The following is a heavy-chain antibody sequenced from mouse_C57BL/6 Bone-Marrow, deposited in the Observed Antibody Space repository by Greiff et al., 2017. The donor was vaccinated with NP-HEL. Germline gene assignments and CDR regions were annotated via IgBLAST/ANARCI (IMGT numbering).Heavy chain of an antibody. Sequence: EVKVEESEGGLVQPGSSMKLSCTASGFTFSDYYMAWVRQVPEKGLEWVANINYDGSSTYYLDSLKSRFIISRDNAKNILYLQMSSLKSEDTATYYCARGNYGSSFDYGGQGTTLTVSS. CDR3: ARGNYGSSFDY. J-gene: IGHJ2*01. D-gene: IGHD1-1*01. CDR1: GFTFSDYY. CDR2: INYDGSST. V-gene: IGHV5-16*01.